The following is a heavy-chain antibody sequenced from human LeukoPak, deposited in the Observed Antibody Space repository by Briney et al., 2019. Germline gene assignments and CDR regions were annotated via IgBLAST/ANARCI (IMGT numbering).Heavy chain of an antibody. CDR1: GGTFSSYA. V-gene: IGHV1-69*13. CDR3: ARSAFGSGSHTFDY. D-gene: IGHD3-10*01. J-gene: IGHJ4*02. Sequence: SVEVSCKASGGTFSSYAISWVRQAPGQGLEWMGGIIPIFGTANYAQKFQGRVTITADESTSTAYMELSSLRSEDTAVYYCARSAFGSGSHTFDYWGQGTLVTVSS. CDR2: IIPIFGTA.